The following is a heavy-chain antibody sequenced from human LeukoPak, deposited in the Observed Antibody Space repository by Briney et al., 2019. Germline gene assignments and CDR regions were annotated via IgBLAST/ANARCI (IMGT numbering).Heavy chain of an antibody. Sequence: GGSLRLSCAASGFTFSSYGMHWVRQAPGKGLEWVAFIRYDGSNKCYADSVKGRFTISRDNSKNTLYLQMNSLRAEDTAVYYCAKDWGASRGFDYWGQGTLVTVSS. CDR3: AKDWGASRGFDY. CDR2: IRYDGSNK. V-gene: IGHV3-30*02. J-gene: IGHJ4*02. CDR1: GFTFSSYG. D-gene: IGHD3-16*01.